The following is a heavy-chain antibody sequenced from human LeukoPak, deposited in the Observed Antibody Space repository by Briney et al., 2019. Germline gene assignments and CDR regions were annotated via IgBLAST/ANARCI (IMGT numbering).Heavy chain of an antibody. V-gene: IGHV3-7*04. J-gene: IGHJ4*02. CDR3: ARARYSGYDSALDY. CDR1: GFTFSSYG. CDR2: IKQDGSDK. Sequence: GKSLRLSCAASGFTFSSYGMHWVRQAPGKGLEWVANIKQDGSDKKYVDSVKGRFTISRDNAKNSLYLQMNSLRAEDTAVYYCARARYSGYDSALDYWGQGTLVTVSS. D-gene: IGHD5-12*01.